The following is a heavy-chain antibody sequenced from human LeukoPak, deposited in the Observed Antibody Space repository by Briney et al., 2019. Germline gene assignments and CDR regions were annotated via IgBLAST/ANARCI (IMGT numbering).Heavy chain of an antibody. CDR3: ARVWRHCDWLLARPVDAFDI. CDR1: GFTFSSYW. J-gene: IGHJ3*02. D-gene: IGHD3-9*01. V-gene: IGHV3-74*01. CDR2: INSDGSST. Sequence: GGSLRLSCAASGFTFSSYWMHWVRQAPGKGLVWVSRINSDGSSTSYADSVKGRFTISRDNAKNTLYLQMNSLRAEDTAVYYCARVWRHCDWLLARPVDAFDIWGQGTMVTVSS.